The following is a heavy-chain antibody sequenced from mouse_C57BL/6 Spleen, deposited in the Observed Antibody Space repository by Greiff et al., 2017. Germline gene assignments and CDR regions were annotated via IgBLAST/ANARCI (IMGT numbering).Heavy chain of an antibody. V-gene: IGHV1-82*01. Sequence: QVQLQQSGPELVKPGASVKISCKASGYAFSSSWMNWVKQRPGKGLEWIGRIYPGDGDTNYNGKFKGKATLTADKSSSTAYMQLSSLTSEDSSVYCCARSGLGYYFDYWGQGTTLTVSS. D-gene: IGHD3-1*01. J-gene: IGHJ2*01. CDR2: IYPGDGDT. CDR3: ARSGLGYYFDY. CDR1: GYAFSSSW.